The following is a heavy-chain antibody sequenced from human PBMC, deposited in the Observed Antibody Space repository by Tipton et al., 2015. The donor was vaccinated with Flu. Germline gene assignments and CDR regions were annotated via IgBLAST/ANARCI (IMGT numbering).Heavy chain of an antibody. CDR3: ARDRWEYASGFDS. D-gene: IGHD1-26*01. Sequence: TLSLTCSVSGYSIRNGYHWGWIRQPPGKGLEWIGSISHSGTTSYNPSFKSRVTISLDTSKNQFSLRLTSMTAADTAVYYCARDRWEYASGFDSWGQGSLVTVSP. CDR2: ISHSGTT. CDR1: GYSIRNGYH. J-gene: IGHJ4*02. V-gene: IGHV4-38-2*02.